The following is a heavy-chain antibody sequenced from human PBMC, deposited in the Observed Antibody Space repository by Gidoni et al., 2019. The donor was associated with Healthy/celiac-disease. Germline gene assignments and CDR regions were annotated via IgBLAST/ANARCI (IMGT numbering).Heavy chain of an antibody. Sequence: QVQLVESGGGVVQPGRSLRLSWAASGFTFRSYAMHWVRQAPGKGLEWVAVISYDGSNKYYADSVKGRFTISRDNSKNTLYLQMNSLRAEDTAVYYCASGRYSGYDMNFDYWGQGTLVTVSS. V-gene: IGHV3-30-3*01. CDR2: ISYDGSNK. J-gene: IGHJ4*02. CDR1: GFTFRSYA. CDR3: ASGRYSGYDMNFDY. D-gene: IGHD5-12*01.